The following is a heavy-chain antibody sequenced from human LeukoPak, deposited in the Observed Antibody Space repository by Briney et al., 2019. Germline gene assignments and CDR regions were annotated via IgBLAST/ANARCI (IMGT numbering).Heavy chain of an antibody. J-gene: IGHJ6*03. CDR3: ARRGNYYYYMDV. V-gene: IGHV3-23*01. CDR1: GFTFSSYA. D-gene: IGHD3-16*01. Sequence: GGSLRLSCAASGFTFSSYAMSWVRQAPGKGLEWVSAISDRGGSTYYVDSVKGRFTISRDNSKNTLYLQMNSLRAEDTAVYYCARRGNYYYYMDVWGKGTTVTISS. CDR2: ISDRGGST.